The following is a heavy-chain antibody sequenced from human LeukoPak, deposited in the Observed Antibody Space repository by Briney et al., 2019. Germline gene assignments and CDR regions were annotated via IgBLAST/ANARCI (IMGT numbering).Heavy chain of an antibody. CDR2: ISGSDGGT. Sequence: GGSLRLSCAASGFTFSSYAMSWVRQAPGKGLEWVSAISGSDGGTYYADSVKGRFTISRDNSKNTLYLQMNSLRAEDTAVYYCAKNYDSSGYYPGPFGYWGQGTLVTVSS. CDR3: AKNYDSSGYYPGPFGY. CDR1: GFTFSSYA. V-gene: IGHV3-23*01. D-gene: IGHD3-22*01. J-gene: IGHJ4*02.